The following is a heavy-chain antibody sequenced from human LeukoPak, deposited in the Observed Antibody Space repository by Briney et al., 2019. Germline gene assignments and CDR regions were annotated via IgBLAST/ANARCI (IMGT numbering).Heavy chain of an antibody. Sequence: PGGSLRLSCAASGLSISDNYMSWVRQAPGKGLEWVSIIHSGGNIYYSDSVKGRFTISRDTSKNTLHLQMISLRTQDTPVYFYARDRGYTMDVWGQGTTVTVSS. CDR3: ARDRGYTMDV. CDR2: IHSGGNI. V-gene: IGHV3-53*01. D-gene: IGHD1-1*01. CDR1: GLSISDNY. J-gene: IGHJ6*02.